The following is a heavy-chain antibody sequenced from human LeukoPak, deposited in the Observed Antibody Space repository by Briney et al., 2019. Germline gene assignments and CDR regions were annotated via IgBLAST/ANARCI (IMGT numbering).Heavy chain of an antibody. CDR2: ISTSSSYI. D-gene: IGHD6-19*01. Sequence: GGSLRLSCAASGFTFSRNSMNWVRQAPGKGLEWVSSISTSSSYIYYADSVKGRFTISRDNAKNSLYLQMNSLRVDETAVYYCARGASVVAGSDDAFDIWGQGTMVTVSS. CDR1: GFTFSRNS. V-gene: IGHV3-21*01. CDR3: ARGASVVAGSDDAFDI. J-gene: IGHJ3*02.